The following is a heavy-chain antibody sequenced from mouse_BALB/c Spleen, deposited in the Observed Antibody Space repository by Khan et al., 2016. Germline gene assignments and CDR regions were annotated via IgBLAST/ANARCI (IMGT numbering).Heavy chain of an antibody. CDR3: TRGDYYGSGY. Sequence: EVELVESGPDLVKPSQSLSLTCTVTGYSISSGYSWHWIRQFPGNKLEWMAYIHYSGSTNYNPSLKSRISITRDTSKKQFFLQLISVTTEDTATYYCTRGDYYGSGYWGQGTTLTVSS. CDR2: IHYSGST. J-gene: IGHJ2*01. D-gene: IGHD1-1*01. CDR1: GYSISSGYS. V-gene: IGHV3-1*02.